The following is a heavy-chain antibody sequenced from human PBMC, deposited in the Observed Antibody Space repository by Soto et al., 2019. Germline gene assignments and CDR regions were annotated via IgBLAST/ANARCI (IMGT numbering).Heavy chain of an antibody. J-gene: IGHJ3*02. CDR2: ISWNSGSI. Sequence: EVQLVESGGGLVQPGRSLRLSCAASGFTFDDYAMHWVRQAPGKGLEWVSGISWNSGSIGYADSVKGRFTISRDNAKNSLFLQMNSLRAEDTALYYCAKDRHNHYSTGGAFDIGGQGTMVTVSS. CDR1: GFTFDDYA. D-gene: IGHD4-4*01. CDR3: AKDRHNHYSTGGAFDI. V-gene: IGHV3-9*01.